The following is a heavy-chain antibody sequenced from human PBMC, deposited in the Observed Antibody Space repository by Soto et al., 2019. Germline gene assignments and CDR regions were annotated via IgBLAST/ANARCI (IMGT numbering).Heavy chain of an antibody. CDR1: GGSISSGGYY. Sequence: PSETLSLTCTVSGGSISSGGYYWSWIRQHPGKGLEWIGYIYYSGSTYYNPSLKSRVTISVDTSKNQFSLKLSSVTAADTAVYYCARVRYSSWYELIAVTRGYYYGMDVWGQGTTVTVSS. CDR2: IYYSGST. V-gene: IGHV4-31*03. CDR3: ARVRYSSWYELIAVTRGYYYGMDV. D-gene: IGHD6-13*01. J-gene: IGHJ6*02.